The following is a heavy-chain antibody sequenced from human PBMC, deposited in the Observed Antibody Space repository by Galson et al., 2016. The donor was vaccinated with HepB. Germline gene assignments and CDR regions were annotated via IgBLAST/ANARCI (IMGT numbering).Heavy chain of an antibody. Sequence: SLRLSCAGSGFTFEDHAMHWVRQVPGKGLEWVSGLSWNSNYKGYADSVKGRFSISRDNAKNSLYLQMNSLRDDDTAVYYCARASVAGTWWFDSWGQGTLVTVSS. CDR2: LSWNSNYK. CDR1: GFTFEDHA. J-gene: IGHJ5*01. CDR3: ARASVAGTWWFDS. D-gene: IGHD6-19*01. V-gene: IGHV3-9*01.